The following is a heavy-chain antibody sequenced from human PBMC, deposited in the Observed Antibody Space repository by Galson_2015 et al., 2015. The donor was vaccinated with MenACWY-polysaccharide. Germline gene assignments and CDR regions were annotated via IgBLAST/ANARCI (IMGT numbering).Heavy chain of an antibody. CDR2: IKKDGSEK. V-gene: IGHV3-7*01. J-gene: IGHJ6*02. CDR1: GLTFSNWW. Sequence: SLRLSCAVSGLTFSNWWMTWVRQAPGKGLEWVASIKKDGSEKYYVDSVKGRFTISRDNAKDSLYLQMNSLRVDDTAEYFCARGHLGLGVWGQGTTVTVSS. CDR3: ARGHLGLGV.